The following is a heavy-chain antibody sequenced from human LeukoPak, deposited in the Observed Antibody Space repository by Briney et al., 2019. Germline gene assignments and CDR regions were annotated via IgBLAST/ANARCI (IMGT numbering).Heavy chain of an antibody. CDR2: ITGDGTRT. CDR1: GFTFSSCA. D-gene: IGHD1-14*01. J-gene: IGHJ4*02. V-gene: IGHV3-23*01. Sequence: PGGSLRLSCAASGFTFSSCAMTWVRQAPGKGLEWVASITGDGTRTYYTDSVKGRFTISRDNSKNTLNLQMNSLRADETAIYYCASRPRADMGPLDYWGQGTLVTVST. CDR3: ASRPRADMGPLDY.